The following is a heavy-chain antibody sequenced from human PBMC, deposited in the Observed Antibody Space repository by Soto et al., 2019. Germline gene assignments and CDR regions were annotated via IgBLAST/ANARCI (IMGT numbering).Heavy chain of an antibody. CDR3: ARELVATYYYDSSGFPLDY. CDR2: TYYRSKWYN. Sequence: QTLSLTCAISGDSVSSNSAAWNWIRQSPSRGLEWLGRTYYRSKWYNDYAVSVKSRITINPDTSKNQFSLQLNSVTPEDTAVYYCARELVATYYYDSSGFPLDYWGQGTLVTVSS. V-gene: IGHV6-1*01. J-gene: IGHJ4*02. CDR1: GDSVSSNSAA. D-gene: IGHD3-22*01.